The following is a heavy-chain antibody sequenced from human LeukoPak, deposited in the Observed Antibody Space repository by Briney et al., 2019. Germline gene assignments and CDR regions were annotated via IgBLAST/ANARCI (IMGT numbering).Heavy chain of an antibody. CDR3: ARPRRTSSGYLLDY. D-gene: IGHD3-22*01. CDR2: INHSGGT. J-gene: IGHJ4*02. Sequence: SETLSLTCAVYGGSFSGYYWSWIRQPPGKGLEWIGEINHSGGTNYNPSLKSRVTISVDTSKNQFSLKLSSVTAADTAVYYCARPRRTSSGYLLDYWGQGTLVTVSS. V-gene: IGHV4-34*01. CDR1: GGSFSGYY.